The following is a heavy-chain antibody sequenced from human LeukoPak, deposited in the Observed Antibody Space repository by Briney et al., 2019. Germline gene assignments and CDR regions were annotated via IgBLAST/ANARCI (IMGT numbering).Heavy chain of an antibody. CDR1: GGSFSGYY. CDR2: INHSGST. V-gene: IGHV4-34*01. J-gene: IGHJ5*02. Sequence: PSETLSLTCAVYGGSFSGYYWSWIRQPPGKGLEWIGEINHSGSTNYNPSLKSRVTISVDTSKNQFSLKLSSVTAADTAVYYCARVPVKAMRRWFDPWGQGTLVTVSS. D-gene: IGHD4-17*01. CDR3: ARVPVKAMRRWFDP.